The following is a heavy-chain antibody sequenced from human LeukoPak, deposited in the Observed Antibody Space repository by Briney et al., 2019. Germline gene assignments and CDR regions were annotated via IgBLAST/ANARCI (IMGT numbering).Heavy chain of an antibody. J-gene: IGHJ4*02. V-gene: IGHV3-74*03. CDR1: GFTFSANW. Sequence: PGGSLRLPCETSGFTFSANWMHWVRRAPGEGLVWVARIDPDGTSTMYADSVKGRFTISRDNARNTLYLQMNSLTVDDTAVYYCARESPQGGNRVFDYSGQGTLVTVSS. CDR2: IDPDGTST. CDR3: ARESPQGGNRVFDY. D-gene: IGHD3-16*01.